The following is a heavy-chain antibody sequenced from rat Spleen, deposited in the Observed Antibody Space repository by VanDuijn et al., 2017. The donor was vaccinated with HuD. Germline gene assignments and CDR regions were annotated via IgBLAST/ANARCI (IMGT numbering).Heavy chain of an antibody. CDR3: ARTLDY. J-gene: IGHJ2*01. V-gene: IGHV2S63*01. CDR2: MWSGGST. Sequence: VQLKESGPGLVQPSQTLSLTCTVSGFSLTDYSVHWVRQPPGNGLEWMGVMWSGGSTAYNSALKSRLSISRDTSKSQILLKMDSLQIEDTAMYFCARTLDYWGQGVMVTVSS. CDR1: GFSLTDYS.